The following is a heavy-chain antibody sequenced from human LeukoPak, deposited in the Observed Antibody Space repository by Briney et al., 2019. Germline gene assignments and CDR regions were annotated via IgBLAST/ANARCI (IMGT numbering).Heavy chain of an antibody. CDR1: GGSISSGDYY. V-gene: IGHV4-30-4*01. CDR2: IYHSGNT. Sequence: PSQTLSLTCIVSGGSISSGDYYWTWIRQPPGKGLEWIGYIYHSGNTYYNQSLKSRVTISLDTSKNQFSLKLSSVTAADTAVYYCARGRGDYGKKFDPWGQGTLVTVSS. J-gene: IGHJ5*02. D-gene: IGHD4-17*01. CDR3: ARGRGDYGKKFDP.